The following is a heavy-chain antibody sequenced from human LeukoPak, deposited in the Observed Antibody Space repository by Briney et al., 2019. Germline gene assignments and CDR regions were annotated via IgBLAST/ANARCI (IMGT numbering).Heavy chain of an antibody. D-gene: IGHD4/OR15-4a*01. CDR2: INSDGSST. Sequence: GGSLRLSCAASGFTFSSYWMHWVRQAPGKGLAWVSRINSDGSSTSYADSVKGRFTISRDNAKNTLYLQMNSLRAEDTAVYYCARAQSDSGDAFDIWGQGTMVTVSS. CDR3: ARAQSDSGDAFDI. CDR1: GFTFSSYW. J-gene: IGHJ3*02. V-gene: IGHV3-74*01.